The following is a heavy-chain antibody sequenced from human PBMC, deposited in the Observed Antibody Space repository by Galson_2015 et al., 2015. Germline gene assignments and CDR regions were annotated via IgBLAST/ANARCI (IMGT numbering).Heavy chain of an antibody. D-gene: IGHD4-17*01. CDR3: ARRSHEESWVTTSYLYYIDY. CDR2: LSSSGSYT. J-gene: IGHJ4*02. V-gene: IGHV3-21*06. CDR1: GFSFNTYS. Sequence: SLRLCCAASGFSFNTYSMKWVRQAPGKGLEWVSSLSSSGSYTFYADSVKGRFTISRDNAKHSLFLQMNSLRSEDTAVYYCARRSHEESWVTTSYLYYIDYWGQGSLVTVSS.